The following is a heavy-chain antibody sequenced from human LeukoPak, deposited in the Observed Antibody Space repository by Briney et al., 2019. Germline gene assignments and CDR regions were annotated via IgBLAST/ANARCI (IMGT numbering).Heavy chain of an antibody. D-gene: IGHD5-18*01. CDR3: VRDTAPRYFDL. J-gene: IGHJ2*01. CDR1: GGTFSSYA. Sequence: VASVKVSCKASGGTFSSYAISWVRQAPGQGLEWMGRIIPILGIANYAQKFQGRVTITADKSTSTAYMELSSLRSEDTAVYYCVRDTAPRYFDLWGRGPLVTVST. V-gene: IGHV1-69*04. CDR2: IIPILGIA.